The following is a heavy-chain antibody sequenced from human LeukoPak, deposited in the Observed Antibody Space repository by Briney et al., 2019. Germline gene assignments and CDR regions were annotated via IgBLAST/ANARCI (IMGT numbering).Heavy chain of an antibody. CDR2: IIPIFGTA. CDR1: GGTFSSYA. Sequence: GASVKVSCNASGGTFSSYANSWVRHAPGQGLEWMGGIIPIFGTANYAQKFQGRVTITTDESTSTDYMELSSLRSEDTAVYYCARADYDSSGYYYYYYYMDVWGKGTTVTVSS. V-gene: IGHV1-69*05. D-gene: IGHD3-22*01. CDR3: ARADYDSSGYYYYYYYMDV. J-gene: IGHJ6*03.